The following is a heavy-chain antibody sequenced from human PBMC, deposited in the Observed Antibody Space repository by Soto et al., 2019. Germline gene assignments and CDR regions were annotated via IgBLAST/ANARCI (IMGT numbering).Heavy chain of an antibody. CDR3: AKDCSSTSCFLDY. J-gene: IGHJ4*02. CDR2: ISGSGGST. Sequence: GGSLRLSCAASGLNFGLSFMIWMRQRPGKGLEWVSAISGSGGSTYYADSVKGRFTISRDNSKNTLYLQMNSLRAEDTAVYYCAKDCSSTSCFLDYWGQGTLVTVSS. CDR1: GLNFGLSF. V-gene: IGHV3-23*01. D-gene: IGHD2-2*01.